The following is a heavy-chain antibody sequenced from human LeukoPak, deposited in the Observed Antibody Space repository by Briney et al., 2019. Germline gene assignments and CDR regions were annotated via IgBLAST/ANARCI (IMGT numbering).Heavy chain of an antibody. V-gene: IGHV3-7*02. Sequence: PGGSLRLSCAASGFTLSTYWMTWVRQAPGKGLEWVANIKQDGSEKYYVDSVQGRFTISRDNAKGSLFLQMNSLRAEDTAVYYCRAASGGRTEYWGQGTLVTVSS. J-gene: IGHJ4*02. CDR1: GFTLSTYW. D-gene: IGHD6-13*01. CDR3: RAASGGRTEY. CDR2: IKQDGSEK.